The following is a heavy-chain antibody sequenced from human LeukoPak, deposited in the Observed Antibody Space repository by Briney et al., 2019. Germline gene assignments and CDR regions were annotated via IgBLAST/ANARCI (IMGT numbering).Heavy chain of an antibody. V-gene: IGHV1-18*01. J-gene: IGHJ4*02. Sequence: GASVKVSCKVSGYTLTELSMHWVRQAPGQGLEWLGWISAYNGHTNYAQKLQDRVTMTTDTSTSTAFMELRSLRSDDTAVYYCVRAERTAITHDYWGQGTLVTVSS. CDR3: VRAERTAITHDY. D-gene: IGHD5-18*01. CDR2: ISAYNGHT. CDR1: GYTLTELS.